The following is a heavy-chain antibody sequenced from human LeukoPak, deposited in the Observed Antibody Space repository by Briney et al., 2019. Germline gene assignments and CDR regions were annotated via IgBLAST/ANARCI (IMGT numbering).Heavy chain of an antibody. CDR1: GFTFDDYA. V-gene: IGHV3-9*01. D-gene: IGHD3-10*01. CDR2: ISWNSGSI. CDR3: AKELGVYYGMDV. Sequence: AGRSLRLSCAASGFTFDDYAMHWVRQAPGKGLEWVSGISWNSGSIGYADSVKGRFTISRDNAKNSLYPQMNSLRAEDTALYYCAKELGVYYGMDVWGQGTTVTVSS. J-gene: IGHJ6*02.